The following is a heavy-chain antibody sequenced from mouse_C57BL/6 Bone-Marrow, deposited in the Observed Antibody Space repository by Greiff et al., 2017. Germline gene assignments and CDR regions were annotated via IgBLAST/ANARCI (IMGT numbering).Heavy chain of an antibody. J-gene: IGHJ3*01. Sequence: VQLQQPGAELVMPGASVKLSCKASGYTFTSYWMHWVKQRPGQGLEWIGEIDPSDSYTNYNQKFKGKSTLTVDKSSSTAYMQLSSLTSEASAVYYCARVSSYGFAYWGQGTRVTVSA. CDR2: IDPSDSYT. CDR3: ARVSSYGFAY. CDR1: GYTFTSYW. D-gene: IGHD1-1*01. V-gene: IGHV1-69*01.